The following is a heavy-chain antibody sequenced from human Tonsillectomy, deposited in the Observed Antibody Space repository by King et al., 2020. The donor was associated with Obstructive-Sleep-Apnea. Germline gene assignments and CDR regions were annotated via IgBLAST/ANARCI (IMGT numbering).Heavy chain of an antibody. CDR3: ARQIGYCSSASCQDYYYYYGMDV. J-gene: IGHJ6*02. V-gene: IGHV4-59*08. Sequence: VQLQESGPGLVKPSETLSLTCTVSGGSISSYYWSWIRQPPGKGPEWIGYIYYSGTTNYNPSLKSRVTISVDTSKNQFSLKLSSGTAADTAVYYCARQIGYCSSASCQDYYYYYGMDVWGQGTTVTVSS. CDR2: IYYSGTT. CDR1: GGSISSYY. D-gene: IGHD2-2*01.